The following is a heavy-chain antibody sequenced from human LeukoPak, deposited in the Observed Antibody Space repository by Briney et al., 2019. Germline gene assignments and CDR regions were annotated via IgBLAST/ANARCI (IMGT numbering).Heavy chain of an antibody. D-gene: IGHD2-15*01. J-gene: IGHJ4*02. V-gene: IGHV1-2*02. Sequence: ASVKVSCKASGYTFTSFDINWVRQATGQGLEWMGWINPNSGGTNYAQKFQGRVTMTRDTSISTAYMELSRLRSDDTAVYYCARVGPIVVVVAATPQLSLDYWGQGTLVTVSS. CDR1: GYTFTSFD. CDR2: INPNSGGT. CDR3: ARVGPIVVVVAATPQLSLDY.